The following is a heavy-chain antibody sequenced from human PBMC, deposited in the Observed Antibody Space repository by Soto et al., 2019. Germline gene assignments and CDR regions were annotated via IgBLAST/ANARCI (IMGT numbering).Heavy chain of an antibody. CDR2: ITGSAGST. CDR1: GFTFSSYA. V-gene: IGHV3-23*01. Sequence: PGGSLRLSCAASGFTFSSYAMSWVRQAPGKGLEWVSVITGSAGSTYYADSVKGRFTISRDNSKKTLYLQMNGLRAEDTAVYYCAKETGTNWNNWFDPWGQGTLVTVSS. D-gene: IGHD1-1*01. J-gene: IGHJ5*02. CDR3: AKETGTNWNNWFDP.